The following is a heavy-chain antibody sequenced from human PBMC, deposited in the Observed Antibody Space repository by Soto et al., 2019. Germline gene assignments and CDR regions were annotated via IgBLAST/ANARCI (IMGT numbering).Heavy chain of an antibody. Sequence: ASVKVSCKASGYTFTDYFIHWVRQAPGQGFEWMGWINPNSRGTNYAQKFQGRVTMTRDTSNSTAYMELRGLRSEDTAVYYCARVTLKATNWFDPWGQGTLVTVSS. J-gene: IGHJ5*02. CDR1: GYTFTDYF. CDR3: ARVTLKATNWFDP. CDR2: INPNSRGT. V-gene: IGHV1-2*02.